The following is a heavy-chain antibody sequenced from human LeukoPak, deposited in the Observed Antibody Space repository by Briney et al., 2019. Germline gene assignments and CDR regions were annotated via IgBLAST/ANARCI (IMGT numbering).Heavy chain of an antibody. D-gene: IGHD2-2*01. J-gene: IGHJ4*02. CDR3: ARVAARLGYCSSTSCRTMYYFDY. CDR2: IIPIFGTA. CDR1: GGTLSSYA. V-gene: IGHV1-69*05. Sequence: SVKVSCKASGGTLSSYAISWVRQAPGQGLEWMGGIIPIFGTANYAQKFQGRATITTDESTSTAYMELSSLRSEDTAVYYCARVAARLGYCSSTSCRTMYYFDYWGQGTLVTVSS.